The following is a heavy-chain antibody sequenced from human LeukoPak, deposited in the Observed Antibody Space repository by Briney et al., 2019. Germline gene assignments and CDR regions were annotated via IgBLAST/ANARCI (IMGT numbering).Heavy chain of an antibody. J-gene: IGHJ4*02. D-gene: IGHD6-13*01. V-gene: IGHV3-74*01. CDR3: ASASSHRIAAGGDY. CDR1: GFIFNKYW. CDR2: IDSDGSSR. Sequence: PGGSLRLSCAASGFIFNKYWMHWVRQAPGKGLAWVSRIDSDGSSRNYADSVKGRFSISRDNAKNTLYLQMNSLRAEDTAVYYCASASSHRIAAGGDYWGQGILVTVSS.